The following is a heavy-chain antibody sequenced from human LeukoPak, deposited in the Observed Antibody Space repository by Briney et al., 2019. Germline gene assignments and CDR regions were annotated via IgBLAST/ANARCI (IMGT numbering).Heavy chain of an antibody. CDR1: GFTFSSYW. CDR2: IKQDGSEK. D-gene: IGHD4-17*01. Sequence: GGSLRLSCAASGFTFSSYWMSWVRRAPGKGLEWVANIKQDGSEKYYVDSVKGRFTISRDNSKNTLYLQMNSLRAEDTAVYYCAKGQRFYGEYYFDYWGQGTLVTVSS. CDR3: AKGQRFYGEYYFDY. J-gene: IGHJ4*02. V-gene: IGHV3-7*03.